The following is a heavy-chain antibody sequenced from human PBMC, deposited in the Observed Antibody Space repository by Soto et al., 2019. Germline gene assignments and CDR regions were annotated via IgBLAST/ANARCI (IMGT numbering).Heavy chain of an antibody. V-gene: IGHV3-23*01. D-gene: IGHD3-3*01. CDR1: GFTFSSYA. Sequence: GGSLRLSCAASGFTFSSYAMSWVRQAPGKGLEWVSAISGSGGSTYYADSVKGRFTISRDNSKNTLYLQMNSLRAEDTAVYYCAKGIIDDFWSGYYYNYYYYYGMDVWGQGTTVTVSS. CDR3: AKGIIDDFWSGYYYNYYYYYGMDV. CDR2: ISGSGGST. J-gene: IGHJ6*02.